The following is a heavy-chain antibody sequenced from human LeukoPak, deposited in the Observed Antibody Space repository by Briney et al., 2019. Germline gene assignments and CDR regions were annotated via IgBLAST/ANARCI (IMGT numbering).Heavy chain of an antibody. CDR2: IKQDGSEK. D-gene: IGHD3-3*01. CDR3: ARGPSGGYDFWSGYPPYWFDP. J-gene: IGHJ5*02. Sequence: GGSLRLSCAASGFTFSSYWMSWVRQAPGKGLEWVANIKQDGSEKYYVDSVKGRFTISRDNAKNSLYLQMNSLRAEDTAVYYCARGPSGGYDFWSGYPPYWFDPWGQGTLVTVSS. CDR1: GFTFSSYW. V-gene: IGHV3-7*01.